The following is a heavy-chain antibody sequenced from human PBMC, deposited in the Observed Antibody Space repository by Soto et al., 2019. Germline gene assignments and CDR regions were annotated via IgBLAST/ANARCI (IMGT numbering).Heavy chain of an antibody. CDR3: ARVPPRDGYNFDY. V-gene: IGHV3-11*01. CDR2: IISSTNII. Sequence: QVQLVESGGGLVKPGGSLRLSCAASGFTFSNYYMSWIRQAPGKGLEWVSYIISSTNIIHYPDSVKGRFTISRDNAKNSLYLQMNSLRVEDTAVYYCARVPPRDGYNFDYWGQGTLVTVSS. CDR1: GFTFSNYY. D-gene: IGHD5-12*01. J-gene: IGHJ4*02.